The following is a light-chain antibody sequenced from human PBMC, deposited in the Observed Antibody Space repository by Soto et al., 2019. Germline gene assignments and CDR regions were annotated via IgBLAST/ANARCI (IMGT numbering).Light chain of an antibody. CDR1: QDITNY. J-gene: IGKJ5*01. V-gene: IGKV1-33*01. Sequence: DIQMTQSPSSLFAYVVGRFAITLHASQDITNYLTWYQQKPGNAPKLLIYDASDLATGVPSRFSGGESGTDFTFSISGLQPEDFATYYCQHSDNLPPPYGKGTRLEIK. CDR3: QHSDNLPPP. CDR2: DAS.